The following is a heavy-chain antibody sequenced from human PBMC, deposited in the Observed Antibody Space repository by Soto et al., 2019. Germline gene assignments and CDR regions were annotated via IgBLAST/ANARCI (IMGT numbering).Heavy chain of an antibody. CDR2: IYYSGST. V-gene: IGHV4-59*01. CDR3: ARSRYSGYDSVDY. D-gene: IGHD5-12*01. J-gene: IGHJ4*02. Sequence: SETLSLTCAVSGGSISSYYWSWIRQPPGKGLEWIGYIYYSGSTNYNPSLKSRVTISVDTSKNQFSLKLSSVTAADTAVYYCARSRYSGYDSVDYWGQGTLVTVSS. CDR1: GGSISSYY.